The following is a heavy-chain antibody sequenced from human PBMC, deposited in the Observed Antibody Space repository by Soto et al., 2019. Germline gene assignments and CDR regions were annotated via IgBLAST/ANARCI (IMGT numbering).Heavy chain of an antibody. CDR2: IIPIFGTA. V-gene: IGHV1-69*13. J-gene: IGHJ3*02. Sequence: SVKVSCKASGGTFSSYAISWVRQAPGQGLEWMGGIIPIFGTANYAQKFQGRVTITADESTSTVYMGLTSLRSEDTAAYYCAREGGYSYGFQAFDIWGQGTMVTVSS. CDR1: GGTFSSYA. D-gene: IGHD5-18*01. CDR3: AREGGYSYGFQAFDI.